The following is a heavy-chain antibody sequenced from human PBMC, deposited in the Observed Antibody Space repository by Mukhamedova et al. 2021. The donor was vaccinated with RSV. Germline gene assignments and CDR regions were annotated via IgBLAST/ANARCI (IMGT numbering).Heavy chain of an antibody. J-gene: IGHJ4*02. CDR2: IHHSGNI. Sequence: GKGLEWIGEIHHSGNINYNASLKSRVTISMDKSKNQFSLKLASMTAADTAVYYCATLSGRLSYWGRGTLVTVSS. V-gene: IGHV4-4*02. CDR3: ATLSGRLSY. D-gene: IGHD3-9*01.